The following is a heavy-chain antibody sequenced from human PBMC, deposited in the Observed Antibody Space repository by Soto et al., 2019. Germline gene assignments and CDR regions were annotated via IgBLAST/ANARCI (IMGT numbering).Heavy chain of an antibody. J-gene: IGHJ6*02. CDR3: ARVKAARRGYYYYGTDV. Sequence: ASVKVSCKASGYTFTGYYMHWVRQAPGQGLEWMGWINPNSGGTNYAQKFQGWVTMTRDTSISTAYMELSRLRSDDTAVYYCARVKAARRGYYYYGTDVWGQGTTVTVSS. CDR1: GYTFTGYY. CDR2: INPNSGGT. D-gene: IGHD6-6*01. V-gene: IGHV1-2*04.